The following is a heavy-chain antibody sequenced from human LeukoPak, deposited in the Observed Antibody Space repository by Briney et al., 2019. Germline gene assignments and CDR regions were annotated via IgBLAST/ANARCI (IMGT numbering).Heavy chain of an antibody. Sequence: GGSLRLPCAASGFTFSRHWMGWVRQAPGKGLEWVANIKQDGNQYYVDSVNGRFIISRDNARNSLSLQMSSLRVEDSAMYYCGRGPDYGDSLDYFDHWGQGTLVTVSS. V-gene: IGHV3-7*01. J-gene: IGHJ4*02. CDR3: GRGPDYGDSLDYFDH. CDR2: IKQDGNQ. CDR1: GFTFSRHW. D-gene: IGHD4-17*01.